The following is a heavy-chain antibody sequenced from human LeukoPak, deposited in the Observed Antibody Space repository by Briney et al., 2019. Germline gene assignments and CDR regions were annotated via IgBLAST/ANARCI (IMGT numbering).Heavy chain of an antibody. CDR2: IYYSGST. J-gene: IGHJ6*02. D-gene: IGHD2-2*01. Sequence: SETLSLTCAVYGGSFSGYYWSWIRQPPGKGLEWIGSIYYSGSTYYNPSLKSRVTISVDTSKNQFSLKLSSVTAADTAVYYCARRGIVPAAYYYYYGMDVWGQGTTVTVSS. V-gene: IGHV4-34*01. CDR3: ARRGIVPAAYYYYYGMDV. CDR1: GGSFSGYY.